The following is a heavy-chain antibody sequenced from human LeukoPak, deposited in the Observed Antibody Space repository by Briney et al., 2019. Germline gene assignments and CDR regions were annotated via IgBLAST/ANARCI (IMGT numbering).Heavy chain of an antibody. CDR1: GGSISSGDYY. D-gene: IGHD3-16*02. CDR3: ARGGRGLRLGELSHFDY. J-gene: IGHJ4*02. CDR2: IYYSGSI. V-gene: IGHV4-30-4*01. Sequence: SETLSLTCTVSGGSISSGDYYWSWIRQPPGKGLEWIGYIYYSGSIYYNPSLKSRVTISTDTSKNQFSLKLSSVTAADTAVYYCARGGRGLRLGELSHFDYWGQGTLVTVSS.